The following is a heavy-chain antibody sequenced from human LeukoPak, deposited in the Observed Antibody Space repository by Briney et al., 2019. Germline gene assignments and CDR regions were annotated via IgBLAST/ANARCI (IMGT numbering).Heavy chain of an antibody. D-gene: IGHD6-19*01. Sequence: PSETLSLTCTVSGGSISSGDYYWSWIRQPPGKGLEWIGYIYYSGSTYYNPSLKSRVTISVDTSKNQFSLKLTSVSAADTAVYFCARDKILETAGWYGLFDYWGQGTLVTVSS. CDR1: GGSISSGDYY. V-gene: IGHV4-30-4*02. J-gene: IGHJ4*02. CDR3: ARDKILETAGWYGLFDY. CDR2: IYYSGST.